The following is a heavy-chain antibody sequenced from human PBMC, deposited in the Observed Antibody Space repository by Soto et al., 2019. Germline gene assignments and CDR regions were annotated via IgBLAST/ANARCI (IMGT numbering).Heavy chain of an antibody. CDR2: IWYDGSNK. V-gene: IGHV3-33*01. J-gene: IGHJ3*02. D-gene: IGHD4-17*01. CDR3: ARVRRGDYVAVAFDI. CDR1: GFTFSSYG. Sequence: QVQLVESGGGVVQPGRSLRLSCAASGFTFSSYGMHWVRQAPGKGLEWVAVIWYDGSNKYYADSVKGRFTISRDNSKNTQYLQMNSLRAEYTAVYYCARVRRGDYVAVAFDILGQGTMVTVSS.